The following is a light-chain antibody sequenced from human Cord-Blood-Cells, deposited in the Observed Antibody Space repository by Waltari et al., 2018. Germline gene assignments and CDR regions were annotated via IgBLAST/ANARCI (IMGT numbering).Light chain of an antibody. J-gene: IGLJ3*02. CDR2: DVS. Sequence: QSALTQPASVSGSPEQSITISCTGTSSDVGGYNYVSWYQQHPGKAPKLMIYDVSNRPSGVSTRFSGSKSGNTASLTISGLQAEDEADYYCSSYTSSSTLVFGGGTKLTVL. CDR3: SSYTSSSTLV. CDR1: SSDVGGYNY. V-gene: IGLV2-14*03.